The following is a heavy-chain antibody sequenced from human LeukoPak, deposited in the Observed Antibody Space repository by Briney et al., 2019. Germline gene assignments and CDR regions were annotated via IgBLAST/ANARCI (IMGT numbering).Heavy chain of an antibody. J-gene: IGHJ4*02. CDR2: ISYDGSNK. CDR3: ARALLRDLLWFGGAFDY. CDR1: GFTFSSYA. D-gene: IGHD3-10*01. V-gene: IGHV3-30*04. Sequence: GGSLRLSCAASGFTFSSYAMHWVRQAPGKGLEWVAVISYDGSNKYYADSVKGRFTISRDNSKNTLYLQMNSLRVEDMAVYYCARALLRDLLWFGGAFDYWGQGTLVTVSS.